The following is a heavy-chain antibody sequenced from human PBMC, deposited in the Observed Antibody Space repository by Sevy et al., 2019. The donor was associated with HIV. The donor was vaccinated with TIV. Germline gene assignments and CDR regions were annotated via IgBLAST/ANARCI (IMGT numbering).Heavy chain of an antibody. D-gene: IGHD2-15*01. CDR1: GYTLTKLS. J-gene: IGHJ5*02. Sequence: ASVKVSCKVSGYTLTKLSIHWVRQAPGKGLEWLGDFDPQDDEIIYAQRFQGRLTMTEDTSTETAYMELSSLTSEDTAVYYCATVGLRYYSGSSSYQGDWFDPWDQGTLVTVSS. CDR3: ATVGLRYYSGSSSYQGDWFDP. V-gene: IGHV1-24*01. CDR2: FDPQDDEI.